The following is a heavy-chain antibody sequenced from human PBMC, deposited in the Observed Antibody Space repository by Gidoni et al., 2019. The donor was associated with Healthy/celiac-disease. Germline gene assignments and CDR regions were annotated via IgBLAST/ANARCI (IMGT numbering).Heavy chain of an antibody. CDR2: INAGNGNT. CDR1: GYTFTSYA. CDR3: ARGIPYYYDSSGPFDY. V-gene: IGHV1-3*01. J-gene: IGHJ4*02. Sequence: QVQLVQSGAAVKKPGASVKVSCKASGYTFTSYAMHWVRQAPGQRLEWMGWINAGNGNTKYSQKFQGRVTITRDTSASTAYMELSSLRSEDTAVYYCARGIPYYYDSSGPFDYWGQGTLVTVSS. D-gene: IGHD3-22*01.